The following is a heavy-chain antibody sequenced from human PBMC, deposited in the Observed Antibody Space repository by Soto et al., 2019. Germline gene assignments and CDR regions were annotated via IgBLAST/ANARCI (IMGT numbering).Heavy chain of an antibody. V-gene: IGHV1-24*01. Sequence: ASVKVSCKVSGYTLTELSMHWVRQAPGKGLEWMGGFDPEDGETIYAQKFQGRVTMTEDTSTDTAYMELSSLRSEDTAVYYCASRYDFWSGYRGALYYGMDVWGQGTTVTVSS. CDR3: ASRYDFWSGYRGALYYGMDV. CDR1: GYTLTELS. D-gene: IGHD3-3*01. CDR2: FDPEDGET. J-gene: IGHJ6*02.